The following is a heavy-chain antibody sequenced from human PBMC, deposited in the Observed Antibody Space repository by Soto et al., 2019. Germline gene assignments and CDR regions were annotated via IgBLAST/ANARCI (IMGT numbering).Heavy chain of an antibody. D-gene: IGHD2-21*02. CDR3: ASRPSIAYCGGDCYLDD. J-gene: IGHJ4*02. CDR1: GGSISSYY. Sequence: SETLSLTCTVSGGSISSYYWSWIRQPPGKGLEWIGYIYYSGSTNYNPSLKSRVTISVDTSKNQFSLKLSSVTAADTAVYYCASRPSIAYCGGDCYLDDRGQGTPVNVSS. V-gene: IGHV4-59*01. CDR2: IYYSGST.